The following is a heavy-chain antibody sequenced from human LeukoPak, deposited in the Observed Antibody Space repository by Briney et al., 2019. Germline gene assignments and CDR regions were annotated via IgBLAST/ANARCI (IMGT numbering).Heavy chain of an antibody. CDR3: ARSSVGARRRIDY. CDR2: MNPNSGNT. V-gene: IGHV1-8*01. Sequence: ASVKVSCKASGYTFTSYDINWVRQATGQGLEWMGWMNPNSGNTGYAQKFQCRVTMTRSASINTAYMELSSLTSDDTAVYYCARSSVGARRRIDYWGQGTLVTVSS. J-gene: IGHJ4*02. D-gene: IGHD1-26*01. CDR1: GYTFTSYD.